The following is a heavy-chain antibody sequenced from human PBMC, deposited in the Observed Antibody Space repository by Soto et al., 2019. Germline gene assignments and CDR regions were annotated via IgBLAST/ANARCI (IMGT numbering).Heavy chain of an antibody. V-gene: IGHV1-24*01. D-gene: IGHD2-2*03. CDR2: FDPEDCET. CDR1: GYTLTELS. J-gene: IGHJ3*02. Sequence: AALKVSCKVSGYTLTELSMHWVRQAPGKGLEWMGGFDPEDCETIYTQTFQGRVTMTEDKSTCTAYMELSSLRSADTAVYYCATDLDMGPAFDIWGQGTMVTVSS. CDR3: ATDLDMGPAFDI.